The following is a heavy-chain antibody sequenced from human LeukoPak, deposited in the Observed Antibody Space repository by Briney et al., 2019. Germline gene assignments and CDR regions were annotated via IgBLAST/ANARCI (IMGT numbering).Heavy chain of an antibody. CDR2: ISAYNGNT. J-gene: IGHJ4*02. D-gene: IGHD6-6*01. CDR3: ARAMSIAARLQTIFDY. CDR1: GYTFTSYG. V-gene: IGHV1-18*01. Sequence: PSVKVSCKASGYTFTSYGISWVRQAPGQGLEWMGWISAYNGNTNYAQKLQGRVTMTTDTSTSTAYMELRSLRSDDTAVYYCARAMSIAARLQTIFDYWGQGTLVTVSS.